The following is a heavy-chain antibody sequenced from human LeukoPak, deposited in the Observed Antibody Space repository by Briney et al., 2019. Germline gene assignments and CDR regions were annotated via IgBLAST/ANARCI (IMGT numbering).Heavy chain of an antibody. CDR2: IKQDGSDK. Sequence: GGSLRLSCAASGFTFSSSWMTWVRQAPGKGLEWVANIKQDGSDKYYVDSVKGRFTISRDNAKNSLYLQMNSLRDEDTAVYYCASDNFDILTGEGDYFDNWGQGTLVTVSS. CDR1: GFTFSSSW. J-gene: IGHJ4*02. CDR3: ASDNFDILTGEGDYFDN. D-gene: IGHD3-9*01. V-gene: IGHV3-7*01.